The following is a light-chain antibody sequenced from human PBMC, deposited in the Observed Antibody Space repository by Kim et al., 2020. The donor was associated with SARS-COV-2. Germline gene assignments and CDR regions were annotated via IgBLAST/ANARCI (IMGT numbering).Light chain of an antibody. J-gene: IGLJ3*02. CDR1: SSDVGGYNY. CDR2: DVS. Sequence: QSALTQPASVSGSPGQSITISCTGTSSDVGGYNYVSWYQQHPGKAPKLMVYDVSQRPSGVSNRFSGSKSGNTASLTISGLQAEDEADYHCSSYTSSRTWVFGGGTKLTV. CDR3: SSYTSSRTWV. V-gene: IGLV2-14*01.